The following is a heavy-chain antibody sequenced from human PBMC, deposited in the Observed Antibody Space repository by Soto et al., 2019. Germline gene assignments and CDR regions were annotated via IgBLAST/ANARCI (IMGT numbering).Heavy chain of an antibody. CDR3: ARGLDFWSGYRPYYFDY. CDR1: GGSISSYY. V-gene: IGHV4-59*01. Sequence: TSETLSLTCTVSGGSISSYYWSWIRQPPGKGLEWIGYIYYSGSTNYNPSLKSRVTISVDTSKNQFSLKLSSVTAADTAVYYCARGLDFWSGYRPYYFDYWGQGTLVTVSS. CDR2: IYYSGST. J-gene: IGHJ4*02. D-gene: IGHD3-3*01.